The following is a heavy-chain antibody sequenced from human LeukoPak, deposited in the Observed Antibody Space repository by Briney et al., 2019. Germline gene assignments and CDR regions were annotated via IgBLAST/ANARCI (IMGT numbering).Heavy chain of an antibody. CDR3: ARGRSSLAAFDI. Sequence: ASVKVSCKASGGTFSSYAISWVRQAPGQGLEWMGRIIPILGIANYAQKLQGRVTMTTDTSTSTAYMELRSLRSDDTAVYYCARGRSSLAAFDIWGQGTMVTVSS. CDR1: GGTFSSYA. V-gene: IGHV1-69*04. CDR2: IIPILGIA. J-gene: IGHJ3*02. D-gene: IGHD6-13*01.